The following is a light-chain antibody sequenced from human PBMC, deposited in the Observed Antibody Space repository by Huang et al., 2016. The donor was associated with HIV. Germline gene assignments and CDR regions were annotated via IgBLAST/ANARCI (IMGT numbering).Light chain of an antibody. Sequence: ILLTQSPVTLSAFPGAKVTFSGRASERLSGKVDWVQQRRGQSPRLLIYDAHIRQDGVPDRFLGNGFGTEFTLTIAGLQSEDFALYFCQQYNGWPWTFGQGTKVEV. V-gene: IGKV3-15*01. CDR2: DAH. J-gene: IGKJ1*01. CDR3: QQYNGWPWT. CDR1: ERLSGK.